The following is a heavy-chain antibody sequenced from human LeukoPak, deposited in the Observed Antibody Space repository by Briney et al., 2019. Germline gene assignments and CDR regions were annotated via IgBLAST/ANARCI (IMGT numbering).Heavy chain of an antibody. V-gene: IGHV3-30*04. CDR3: ARIRCSGGSCYSHYYYYGMDV. CDR2: ISYDGSNK. J-gene: IGHJ6*02. Sequence: GGSLRLSCAASGLTFSSYAMHWVRQAPGKGLEWVAVISYDGSNKYYADSVKGRFTISRDNSKNTLYLQMNSLRAEDTAVYYCARIRCSGGSCYSHYYYYGMDVWGQGTTVTVSS. CDR1: GLTFSSYA. D-gene: IGHD2-15*01.